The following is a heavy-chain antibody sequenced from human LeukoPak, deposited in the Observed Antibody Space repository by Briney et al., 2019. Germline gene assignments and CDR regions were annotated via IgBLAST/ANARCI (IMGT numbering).Heavy chain of an antibody. CDR2: ISGSGGDT. D-gene: IGHD5-18*01. CDR1: GFTFSNYA. V-gene: IGHV3-23*01. J-gene: IGHJ6*03. CDR3: AKRVTAMGTDYYYYMDV. Sequence: GGSLRLSCAASGFTFSNYAMSWVRQAPGKGLEWVSGISGSGGDTYYADSVKGRFTISRDNSKNTLYLQMNSLRAEDTAVYYCAKRVTAMGTDYYYYMDVWGKGTTVTVSS.